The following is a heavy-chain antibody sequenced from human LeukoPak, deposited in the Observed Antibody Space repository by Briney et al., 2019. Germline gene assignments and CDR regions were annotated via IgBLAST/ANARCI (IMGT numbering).Heavy chain of an antibody. CDR1: GGTFSSYA. D-gene: IGHD3-3*01. J-gene: IGHJ4*02. CDR3: ARALTIYEY. V-gene: IGHV1-69*13. Sequence: GASVKVSCKASGGTFSSYAISWVRQAPGQGLEWMGGIIPIFGTANYAQKFQGRVTITADESTSTAYMERSSLRSEDTAVYYCARALTIYEYWGQGTLVTVSS. CDR2: IIPIFGTA.